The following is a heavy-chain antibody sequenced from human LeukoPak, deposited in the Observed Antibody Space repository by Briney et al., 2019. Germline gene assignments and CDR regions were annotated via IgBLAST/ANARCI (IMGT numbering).Heavy chain of an antibody. CDR2: IYYSGST. CDR1: GGSISSSSYY. Sequence: NPSETLSLTCTVSGGSISSSSYYWGWIRQPPGKGLEWIGSIYYSGSTHYNPSLKSRVTISVDTSKNQFSLKLSSVTAADTAVYYCARGVAASADAFDIWGQGTMVTVSS. V-gene: IGHV4-39*07. D-gene: IGHD6-13*01. CDR3: ARGVAASADAFDI. J-gene: IGHJ3*02.